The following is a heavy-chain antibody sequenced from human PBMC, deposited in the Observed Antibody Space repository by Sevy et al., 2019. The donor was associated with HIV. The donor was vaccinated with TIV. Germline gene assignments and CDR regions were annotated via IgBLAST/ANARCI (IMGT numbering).Heavy chain of an antibody. CDR3: ATSIAPGSDAFDF. CDR2: IFPADSDT. D-gene: IGHD3-10*01. V-gene: IGHV5-51*01. J-gene: IGHJ3*01. CDR1: GYSFTSYW. Sequence: GESQKISCKASGYSFTSYWIGWVRQMPGKGLEWMGIIFPADSDTRYSPSFLGQVIMSVDESISTAYLQWRSLKASDTAMYYCATSIAPGSDAFDFWGQGTMVTVSS.